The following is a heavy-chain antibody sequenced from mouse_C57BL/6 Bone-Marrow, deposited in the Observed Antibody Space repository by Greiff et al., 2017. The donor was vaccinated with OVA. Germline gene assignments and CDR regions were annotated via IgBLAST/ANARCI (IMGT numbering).Heavy chain of an antibody. V-gene: IGHV1-74*01. CDR3: AIDDYYGSRDY. J-gene: IGHJ2*01. CDR2: IHPSDSDT. Sequence: QVQLQQPGAELVKPGASVKVSCKASGYTFTSYWMHWVKQRPGQGLEWIVRIHPSDSDTNYNQKFKGKATLTVDKSSSTAYMQLSSLTSEDSAVYYCAIDDYYGSRDYWGQGTTLTVSS. CDR1: GYTFTSYW. D-gene: IGHD1-1*01.